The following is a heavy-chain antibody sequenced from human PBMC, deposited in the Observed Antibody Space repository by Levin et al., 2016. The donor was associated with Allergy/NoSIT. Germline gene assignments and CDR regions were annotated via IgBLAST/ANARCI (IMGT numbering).Heavy chain of an antibody. J-gene: IGHJ4*02. V-gene: IGHV3-30*18. D-gene: IGHD6-19*01. CDR3: AKDTGYSSGWYF. Sequence: VRQAPGKGLEWVAVISYDGSNKYYADSVKGRFTISRDNSKNTLYLQMNSLRAEDTAVYYCAKDTGYSSGWYFWGQGTLVTVSS. CDR2: ISYDGSNK.